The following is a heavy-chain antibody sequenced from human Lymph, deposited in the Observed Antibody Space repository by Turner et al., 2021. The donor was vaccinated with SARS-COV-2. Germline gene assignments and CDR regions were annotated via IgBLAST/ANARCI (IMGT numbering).Heavy chain of an antibody. CDR2: IRVSGGST. Sequence: EVQLLESGGGLVQPGGSLRLYCAASGFNFSSYAMSWVRQAPGKGLELVSDIRVSGGSTYYADSVKGRFTISRDNSKNTLYLQMNSLRAEDTAVYYCATAAGTGEFDYWGQGTLVTVSS. CDR1: GFNFSSYA. V-gene: IGHV3-23*01. CDR3: ATAAGTGEFDY. D-gene: IGHD6-13*01. J-gene: IGHJ4*02.